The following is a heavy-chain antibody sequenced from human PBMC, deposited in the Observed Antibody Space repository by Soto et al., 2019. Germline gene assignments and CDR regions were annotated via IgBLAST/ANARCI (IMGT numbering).Heavy chain of an antibody. J-gene: IGHJ6*02. V-gene: IGHV4-4*02. CDR2: IYHSGST. Sequence: SETLSLTCAVSGGSISSSNWWSWVRQPPGKGLEWIGEIYHSGSTNYNPSLKSRVTISVDKSKNQFSLKLSSVTAADTAVYYCARMGWDYDILTGYFGGYGMDVWGQGTTVTVSS. D-gene: IGHD3-9*01. CDR1: GGSISSSNW. CDR3: ARMGWDYDILTGYFGGYGMDV.